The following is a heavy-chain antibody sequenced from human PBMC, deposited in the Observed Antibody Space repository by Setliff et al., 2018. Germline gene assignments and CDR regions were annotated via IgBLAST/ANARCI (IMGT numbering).Heavy chain of an antibody. CDR1: GVSISSYY. J-gene: IGHJ6*02. Sequence: SETLSLTCNVFGVSISSYYWSWIRQAPGKGLESLGYIQNSGGINYNPSLKSRVTISVDTSTNQFSLKLTSVTAADTAVYYCARLSWNGLRYFGLDVWGQGTTVTVSS. CDR3: ARLSWNGLRYFGLDV. D-gene: IGHD3-3*01. V-gene: IGHV4-59*01. CDR2: IQNSGGI.